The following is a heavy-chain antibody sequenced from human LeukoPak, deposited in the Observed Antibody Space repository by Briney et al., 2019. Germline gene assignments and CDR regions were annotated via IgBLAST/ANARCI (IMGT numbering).Heavy chain of an antibody. V-gene: IGHV4-34*01. D-gene: IGHD4-17*01. J-gene: IGHJ4*01. CDR3: APIFGDYSDFDY. CDR2: ITHSGST. CDR1: CVHFSNYY. Sequence: SETLSLTCAVYCVHFSNYYWSWIRQPPGKGLEWIGEITHSGSTNYNPSLKSRVSISVDTSKNQFSLRLTSVTAADTAVYYCAPIFGDYSDFDYWGQGTLVTVSS.